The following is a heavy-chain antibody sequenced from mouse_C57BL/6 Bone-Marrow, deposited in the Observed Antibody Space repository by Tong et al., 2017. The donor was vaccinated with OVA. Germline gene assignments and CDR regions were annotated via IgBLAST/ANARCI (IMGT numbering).Heavy chain of an antibody. D-gene: IGHD1-1*01. CDR3: ASDYYGSSTAWFAY. J-gene: IGHJ3*01. CDR1: GFSLTSYG. Sequence: VQLQESGPGLVAPSQSLSITCTVSGFSLTSYGVSWVRQPPGKGLEWLGVIWGDGSTNYNSALKSRLSISKDNSKSQVFLKMNSLQTDDTAMYYCASDYYGSSTAWFAYWGQGTLVTVSA. V-gene: IGHV2-6*01. CDR2: IWGDGST.